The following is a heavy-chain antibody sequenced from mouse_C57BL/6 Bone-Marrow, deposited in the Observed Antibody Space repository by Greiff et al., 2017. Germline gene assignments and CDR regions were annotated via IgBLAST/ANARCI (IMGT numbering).Heavy chain of an antibody. CDR2: IDPSDSYT. D-gene: IGHD2-4*01. V-gene: IGHV1-69*01. CDR3: ARSAMIRDYYAMDY. Sequence: QVQLQQPGAELVMPGASVKLSCKASGYTFTSYWMHWVKQRPGQGLEWIGEIDPSDSYTNYNQKFKGKSTLTVDKSSSTAYMQLSSLTSEDSAVYYCARSAMIRDYYAMDYWGQGTSVTVSS. J-gene: IGHJ4*01. CDR1: GYTFTSYW.